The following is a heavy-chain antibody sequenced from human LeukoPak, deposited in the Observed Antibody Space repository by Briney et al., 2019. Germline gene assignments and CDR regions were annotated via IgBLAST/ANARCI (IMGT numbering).Heavy chain of an antibody. D-gene: IGHD3-3*01. CDR2: ISSNGGST. J-gene: IGHJ5*02. V-gene: IGHV3-64*01. Sequence: GSLRLSCAASGFTFSSYAMHWVRQAPGKGLEYVSAISSNGGSTYYANSVKGRFTISRDNSKNTLYLQMGSLRAEDMAVYYCARESSYYDFWSGSAWFDPWGQGTLVTVSS. CDR3: ARESSYYDFWSGSAWFDP. CDR1: GFTFSSYA.